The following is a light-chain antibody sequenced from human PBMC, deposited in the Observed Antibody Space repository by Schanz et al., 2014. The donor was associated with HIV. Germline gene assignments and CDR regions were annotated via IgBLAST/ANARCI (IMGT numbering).Light chain of an antibody. CDR2: DAS. Sequence: EIVLTQSPATLSLSPGERATLSCRASQSVSSNYLAWYQQKVGQAPRLLIYDASNRAAGIPARFSGSGSGTDFTLTISGLEPEDFAVYYCQQRSTWPYTFGQGTKLEIK. J-gene: IGKJ2*01. CDR1: QSVSSN. V-gene: IGKV3-11*01. CDR3: QQRSTWPYT.